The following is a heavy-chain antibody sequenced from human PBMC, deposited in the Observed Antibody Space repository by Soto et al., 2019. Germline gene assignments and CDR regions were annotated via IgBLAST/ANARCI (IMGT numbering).Heavy chain of an antibody. J-gene: IGHJ4*02. D-gene: IGHD3-9*01. V-gene: IGHV3-48*02. CDR2: ISSGSKTI. CDR1: GFTFSSYS. CDR3: VREDILGVRSFDY. Sequence: PGGSLRLSCVASGFTFSSYSVNWVRQAPGKGLEWISYISSGSKTIYYADSVKGRFTVSRDNAKNSQFLQMNSLRDEDTAVYYCVREDILGVRSFDYWGQGTLVTVS.